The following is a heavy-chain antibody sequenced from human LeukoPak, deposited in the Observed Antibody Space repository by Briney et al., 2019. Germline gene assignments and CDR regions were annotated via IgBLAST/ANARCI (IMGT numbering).Heavy chain of an antibody. D-gene: IGHD3-16*01. CDR2: INPSGGST. CDR3: ARDPYSRGRANYFEY. CDR1: GYTFTSYY. Sequence: ASVKVSCTASGYTFTSYYMHWVRQAPGQGLEWMGIINPSGGSTTYAQKFQGRVTMTRDTSTSTVYMELSSLRSEDTAVYYCARDPYSRGRANYFEYWGQGTLVTVSS. J-gene: IGHJ4*02. V-gene: IGHV1-46*01.